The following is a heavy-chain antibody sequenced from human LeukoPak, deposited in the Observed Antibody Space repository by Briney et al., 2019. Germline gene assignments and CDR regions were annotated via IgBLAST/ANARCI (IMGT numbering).Heavy chain of an antibody. CDR1: GCTFSDYY. Sequence: GGSLRLSCAASGCTFSDYYMSWIRQAPGKGLEWVSYISRGGSTTYYADSVKGRFTISRDNAKNSLFLQTNSLRGEDTAVYYCARYYGSGFMDVWGQGTTVTVS. CDR2: ISRGGSTT. V-gene: IGHV3-11*01. J-gene: IGHJ6*02. CDR3: ARYYGSGFMDV. D-gene: IGHD3-10*01.